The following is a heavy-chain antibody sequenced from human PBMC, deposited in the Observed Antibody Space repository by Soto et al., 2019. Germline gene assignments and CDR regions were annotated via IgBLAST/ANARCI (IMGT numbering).Heavy chain of an antibody. D-gene: IGHD4-17*01. CDR2: INPSGGST. CDR1: GYTFTTYY. V-gene: IGHV1-46*01. CDR3: AREDYGDYIFYYYGMDV. Sequence: ASVKVSCKASGYTFTTYYMHCVRQAPGQGLEWMGIINPSGGSTSYAQKFQGRVTMTRDTSTSTVYMELSSLRSEDTAVYYCAREDYGDYIFYYYGMDVWGQGTTVTVSS. J-gene: IGHJ6*02.